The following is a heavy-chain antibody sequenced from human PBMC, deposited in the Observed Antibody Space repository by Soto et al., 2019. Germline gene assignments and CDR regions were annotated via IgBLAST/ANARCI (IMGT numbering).Heavy chain of an antibody. CDR2: ISYDGSNN. V-gene: IGHV3-30-3*01. Sequence: VQLVESGGGWVQPGGSLRLSGAASGFTFSSYWMSWVRQAPGKGLGWVAVISYDGSNNYYADSVKGRFTISRDNSKNPLYLQMNSRRAGDTAVYYCARDFLGGSYNYWGQGTLVTVS. J-gene: IGHJ4*02. CDR3: ARDFLGGSYNY. D-gene: IGHD1-26*01. CDR1: GFTFSSYW.